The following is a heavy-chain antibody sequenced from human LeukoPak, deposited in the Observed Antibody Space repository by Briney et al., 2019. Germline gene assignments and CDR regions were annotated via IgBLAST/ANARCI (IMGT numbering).Heavy chain of an antibody. Sequence: GASVKVSCKASGYTFTSYYMHWVRQAPGQGLEWMGIINPSGGSTSYAQKFQGRVTMTRDMSTSTVYMELSSLRSEDTAVYYCASSDKYYDFWSGYSLDMDVWGKGTTVTVSS. CDR2: INPSGGST. V-gene: IGHV1-46*01. D-gene: IGHD3-3*01. CDR1: GYTFTSYY. J-gene: IGHJ6*03. CDR3: ASSDKYYDFWSGYSLDMDV.